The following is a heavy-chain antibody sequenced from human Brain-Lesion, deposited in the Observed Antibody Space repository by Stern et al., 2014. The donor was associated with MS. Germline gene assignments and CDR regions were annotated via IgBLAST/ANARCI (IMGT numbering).Heavy chain of an antibody. D-gene: IGHD3-10*01. Sequence: VQLVESGPGLVKPSETLSLTCTVSGGSISSSSYYWGWIRQPPGKGLEWIGSIYYRGSTYYNPSLTSLVTISMAPSTNPFSLRLSSGTAADTAVYFCAKLWLGELPESPFDYWGQGTLVTVSS. J-gene: IGHJ4*02. V-gene: IGHV4-39*01. CDR3: AKLWLGELPESPFDY. CDR2: IYYRGST. CDR1: GGSISSSSYY.